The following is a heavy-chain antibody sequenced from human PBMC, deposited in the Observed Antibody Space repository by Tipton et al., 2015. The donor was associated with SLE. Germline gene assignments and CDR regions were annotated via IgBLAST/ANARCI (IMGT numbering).Heavy chain of an antibody. Sequence: RSLRLSCEASGYFFSDYAMSWVRQAPGKGLEWVAFVSYDGSRSFYSDSVKGRFTISRDNSRSTLYLQMTSLRPDDAALYYCARTNRELTPAYYFFGHWGQGTQVTVSS. CDR1: GYFFSDYA. V-gene: IGHV3-30*04. CDR2: VSYDGSRS. J-gene: IGHJ4*02. CDR3: ARTNRELTPAYYFFGH. D-gene: IGHD3-10*01.